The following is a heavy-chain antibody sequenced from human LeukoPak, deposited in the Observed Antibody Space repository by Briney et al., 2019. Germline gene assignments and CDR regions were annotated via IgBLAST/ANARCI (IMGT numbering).Heavy chain of an antibody. J-gene: IGHJ5*02. D-gene: IGHD1-26*01. Sequence: GGSLRLSCAVSGFTFSDYYMSWIRQAPGKGLEWVSYISSSGSTIYYADSVKGRFTISRDNAKNSLYLQMNSLRAEDTAVYYCARAPKFRLVGVPKGPFDPWGQGSLVTVSS. CDR1: GFTFSDYY. CDR3: ARAPKFRLVGVPKGPFDP. CDR2: ISSSGSTI. V-gene: IGHV3-11*01.